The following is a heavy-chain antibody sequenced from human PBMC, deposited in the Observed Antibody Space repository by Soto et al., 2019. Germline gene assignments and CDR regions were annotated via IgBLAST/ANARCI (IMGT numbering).Heavy chain of an antibody. V-gene: IGHV1-18*04. Sequence: ASVKVSCKASGYTFSTHEITWVRQPPGQGLQWMGRISPNNGDVKYAQKFQGRVTMTTGTSTNTAYMELTSLRPDDTAVYYCARVNTIFGLAPNSFDPWGQGTLVTVSS. CDR1: GYTFSTHE. CDR2: ISPNNGDV. J-gene: IGHJ5*02. D-gene: IGHD3-3*01. CDR3: ARVNTIFGLAPNSFDP.